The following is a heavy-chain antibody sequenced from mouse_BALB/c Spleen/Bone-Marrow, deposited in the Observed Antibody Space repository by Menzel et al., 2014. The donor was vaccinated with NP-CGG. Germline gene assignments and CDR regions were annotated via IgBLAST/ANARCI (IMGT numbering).Heavy chain of an antibody. V-gene: IGHV1S81*02. CDR3: TRNGPDSSSYPAWFAY. J-gene: IGHJ3*01. Sequence: VQLQQSGAELVKPGASVKLSCKASGYTFTIYYMFWVKQRPGQGLEWIGEINPSNGGTNFNEKFKSKATLTVDKSSSTAYMQLSSLASEDSAVYYCTRNGPDSSSYPAWFAYWGQGTLVTVSA. D-gene: IGHD3-2*01. CDR2: INPSNGGT. CDR1: GYTFTIYY.